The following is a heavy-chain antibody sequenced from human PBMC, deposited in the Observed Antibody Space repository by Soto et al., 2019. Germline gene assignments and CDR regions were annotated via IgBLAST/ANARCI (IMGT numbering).Heavy chain of an antibody. CDR1: GGTFSSYT. CDR2: IIPILGIA. V-gene: IGHV1-69*02. D-gene: IGHD3-22*01. CDR3: ARTYYYDSSGYPNWFDP. Sequence: QVQLVQSGAEVKKPGSSVKVSCKASGGTFSSYTISWVRQAPGQGLEWMGRIIPILGIANYAQKFQGRVTITADKSTSTAYMDLSSLRSEDTAVYYCARTYYYDSSGYPNWFDPWGQGTLVTVSS. J-gene: IGHJ5*02.